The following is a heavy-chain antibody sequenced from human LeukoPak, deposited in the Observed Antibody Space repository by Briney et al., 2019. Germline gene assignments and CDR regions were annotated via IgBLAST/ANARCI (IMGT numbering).Heavy chain of an antibody. CDR1: GFTLSTYG. V-gene: IGHV3-33*01. CDR2: IWHDGSNK. Sequence: GGSLRLSCAASGFTLSTYGMHWVRQAPGKGLEWVAVIWHDGSNKYYADSVKGRFTISRDNSQNTLYLQMSSLTADDTAVYYCARAPDYGGNSEGDHWGQGTLVTVSS. CDR3: ARAPDYGGNSEGDH. J-gene: IGHJ4*02. D-gene: IGHD4-23*01.